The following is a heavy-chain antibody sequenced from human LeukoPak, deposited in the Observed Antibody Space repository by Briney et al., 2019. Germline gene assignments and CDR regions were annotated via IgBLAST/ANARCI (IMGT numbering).Heavy chain of an antibody. CDR3: ARVGGSSWYGGWYFDY. CDR1: GGSFSNYY. Sequence: SETLSLTCTVSGGSFSNYYWTWIRQPAGKGLEWIGRIYTSGSTKYNPSLKSRVTMSVDTSKSQFSLKLSSVTAADTAVYYCARVGGSSWYGGWYFDYWGQGTLVTVSS. V-gene: IGHV4-4*07. D-gene: IGHD6-13*01. J-gene: IGHJ4*02. CDR2: IYTSGST.